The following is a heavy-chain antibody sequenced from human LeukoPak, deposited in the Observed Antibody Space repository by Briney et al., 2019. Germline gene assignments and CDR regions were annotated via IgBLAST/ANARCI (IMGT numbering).Heavy chain of an antibody. Sequence: SETLSLTCAVYGGSFSGYYWSWTRQPPGKGLEWIGEINHSGSTNYNPSLKSRVTISVDKSKNQFSLKLSSVTAADTAVYYCAREGSSGFDYWGQGTLVTVSS. CDR2: INHSGST. J-gene: IGHJ4*02. CDR3: AREGSSGFDY. V-gene: IGHV4-34*01. D-gene: IGHD6-6*01. CDR1: GGSFSGYY.